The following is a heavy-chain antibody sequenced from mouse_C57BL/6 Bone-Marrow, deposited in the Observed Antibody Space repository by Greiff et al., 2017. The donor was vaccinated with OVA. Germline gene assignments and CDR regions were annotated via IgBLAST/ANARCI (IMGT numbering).Heavy chain of an antibody. CDR1: GFTFTNYY. Sequence: DVILVESGGGLVQPGDSLSLSCAASGFTFTNYYMSWVRQPPGKALEWLAFIRNKPNGSTTEYSASVKGRFTISRDNSQSILYLQMNALRAEDSATYYCARYKGRVAVDYFDYWGQGTALTVSS. CDR3: ARYKGRVAVDYFDY. CDR2: IRNKPNGSTT. J-gene: IGHJ2*01. D-gene: IGHD1-1*01. V-gene: IGHV7-3*01.